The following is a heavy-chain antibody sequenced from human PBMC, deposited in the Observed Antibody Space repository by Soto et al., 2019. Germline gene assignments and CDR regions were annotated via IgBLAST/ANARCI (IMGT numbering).Heavy chain of an antibody. CDR3: AKDSGSYYDFWSGYYFDY. V-gene: IGHV3-23*01. J-gene: IGHJ4*02. D-gene: IGHD3-3*01. Sequence: GGSLRLSCAASGFTFSSYAMSWVRQAPGKGLEWVSAISGSGGSTYYADSVKGRFTISRDNSKNTLYLQMNSLRAEDTAVYYCAKDSGSYYDFWSGYYFDYWGQGTLVTVSS. CDR2: ISGSGGST. CDR1: GFTFSSYA.